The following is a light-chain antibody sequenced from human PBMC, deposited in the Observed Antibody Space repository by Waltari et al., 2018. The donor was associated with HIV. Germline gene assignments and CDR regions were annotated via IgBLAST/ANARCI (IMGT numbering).Light chain of an antibody. J-gene: IGKJ5*01. CDR1: QSLSSN. CDR2: GAS. V-gene: IGKV3D-15*01. CDR3: QQYYKWPLT. Sequence: EIVMTQSPATLSVSPGERATLSCRASQSLSSNLAWYQQKPGQAPRLLIYGASTRSTGIPGRFSGSESGTEFILTISSLQSEDCAVYYCQQYYKWPLTFGQGTRLEIK.